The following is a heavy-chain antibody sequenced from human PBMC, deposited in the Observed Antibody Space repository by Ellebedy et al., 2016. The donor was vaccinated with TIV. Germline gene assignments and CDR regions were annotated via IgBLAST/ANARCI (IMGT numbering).Heavy chain of an antibody. CDR3: AKRYYYDSSGYSFIDY. CDR1: GFTFSSYA. J-gene: IGHJ4*02. V-gene: IGHV3-23*01. Sequence: GGSLRLXCAASGFTFSSYAMSWVRQAPGKGLEWVSAISGSGGSTYYADSVKGRFTISRDNSKNTLYLQMNSLRAEDTAVYYCAKRYYYDSSGYSFIDYWGQGTLVTVSS. D-gene: IGHD3-22*01. CDR2: ISGSGGST.